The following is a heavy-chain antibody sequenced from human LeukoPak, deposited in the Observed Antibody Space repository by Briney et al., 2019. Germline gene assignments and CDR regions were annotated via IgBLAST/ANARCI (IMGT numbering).Heavy chain of an antibody. J-gene: IGHJ4*02. CDR3: ARGGPDYYDSSGYYYDY. V-gene: IGHV3-21*01. CDR1: GFNFSSYS. Sequence: PGGSLRLSCAASGFNFSSYSMNWVRQAPGKGLEWVSSISSSSSYIYYADSVKGRFTISRDNAKNSLYLQMNSLRAEDTAVYYCARGGPDYYDSSGYYYDYWGQGTLVTVSS. D-gene: IGHD3-22*01. CDR2: ISSSSSYI.